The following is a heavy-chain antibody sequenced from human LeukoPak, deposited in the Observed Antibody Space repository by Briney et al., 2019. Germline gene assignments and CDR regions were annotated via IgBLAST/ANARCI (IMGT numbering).Heavy chain of an antibody. CDR3: GRHEFMTGDFDY. V-gene: IGHV4-59*08. Sequence: TSETLSLTCTVSGSSISGYYWSWIRQPPGKGLEWIGFIYYTGSTNYNSSLKSRVTISVDTSKNQCSLKLSSVTAADTAVYYCGRHEFMTGDFDYWGQGTLVTVSS. CDR1: GSSISGYY. CDR2: IYYTGST. D-gene: IGHD3-9*01. J-gene: IGHJ4*02.